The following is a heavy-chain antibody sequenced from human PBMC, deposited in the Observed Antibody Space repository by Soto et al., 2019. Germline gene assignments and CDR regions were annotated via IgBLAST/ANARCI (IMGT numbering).Heavy chain of an antibody. CDR2: ISYDGSNK. CDR1: GFTFSSYG. Sequence: SLRLSCAASGFTFSSYGMHWVRQAPGKGLEWVAVISYDGSNKYYADSVKGRFTISRDNSKNTLYLQMNSLRAEDTAVYYCARADEFVVVTAAVDYWGQGTLVTVSS. V-gene: IGHV3-30*03. D-gene: IGHD2-21*02. CDR3: ARADEFVVVTAAVDY. J-gene: IGHJ4*02.